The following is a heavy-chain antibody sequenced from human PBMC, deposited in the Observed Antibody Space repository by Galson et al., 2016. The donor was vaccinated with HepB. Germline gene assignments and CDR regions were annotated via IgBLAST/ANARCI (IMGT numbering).Heavy chain of an antibody. CDR1: GFIFSSYG. V-gene: IGHV3-23*01. J-gene: IGHJ4*02. D-gene: IGHD2-15*01. CDR2: ISESGSGT. Sequence: SLRLSCAASGFIFSSYGMSWVRQAPGKGLEWVSGISESGSGTYYADSVKGRFTISRDDSKNTVYLQMNSLRTDDTAVYYCASHYCSRGSCYVDYWGQGTLVRVST. CDR3: ASHYCSRGSCYVDY.